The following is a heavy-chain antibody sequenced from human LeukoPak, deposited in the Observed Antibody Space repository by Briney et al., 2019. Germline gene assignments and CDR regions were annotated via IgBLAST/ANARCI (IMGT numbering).Heavy chain of an antibody. CDR3: ARAGVWDYNDSSGYHNGAFDI. J-gene: IGHJ3*02. D-gene: IGHD3-22*01. Sequence: ASVKVSCKASGYTFSGYYMHWVRQAPGQGLEWMGWIDPNSGGTNFAQKFQGRVTMTRDTSISTTYMELSRLRSDDTAFYYCARAGVWDYNDSSGYHNGAFDIWGQGTMVTVSS. CDR2: IDPNSGGT. V-gene: IGHV1-2*02. CDR1: GYTFSGYY.